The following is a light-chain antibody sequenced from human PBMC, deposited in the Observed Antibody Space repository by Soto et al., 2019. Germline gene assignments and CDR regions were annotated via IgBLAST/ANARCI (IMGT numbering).Light chain of an antibody. CDR2: GAS. CDR1: QSVRSTY. CDR3: QLYGSPPLYT. J-gene: IGKJ2*01. Sequence: EVVLTQSPGTLSLSPGERAALSCRASQSVRSTYLAWYQKKPGQAPRLLIYGASSRATGIPDRFSGSGSGTDFTLTISRLEPEDFAVYYCQLYGSPPLYTFGQGTKLEI. V-gene: IGKV3-20*01.